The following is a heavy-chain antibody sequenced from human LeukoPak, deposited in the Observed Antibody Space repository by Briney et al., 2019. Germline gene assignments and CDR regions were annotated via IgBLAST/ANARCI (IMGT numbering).Heavy chain of an antibody. CDR1: GFTFSSYG. V-gene: IGHV3-30*18. D-gene: IGHD3-10*01. Sequence: GGSLRLSCAASGFTFSSYGMLWVRQAPGKGLEWVAVISYDGSNNYYADSVKGRFTISRDNSKNTLYLQMNSLTAEDTAVYYCAKDLWDYYGSGSTFDYWGQGTLVTVSS. J-gene: IGHJ4*02. CDR3: AKDLWDYYGSGSTFDY. CDR2: ISYDGSNN.